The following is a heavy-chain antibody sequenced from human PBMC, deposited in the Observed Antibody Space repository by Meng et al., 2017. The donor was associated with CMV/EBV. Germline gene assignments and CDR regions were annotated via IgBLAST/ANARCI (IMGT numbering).Heavy chain of an antibody. Sequence: GESLKISCAASGFTFSSYGMHWVRQAPGKGLEWVAFIRYDGSNKYYADSVKGRFTISRDNSKNTLYLQMNSLRAEDTAVYYCAKARTGTPYYFDYWGQGTLVTVPS. CDR1: GFTFSSYG. CDR3: AKARTGTPYYFDY. V-gene: IGHV3-30*02. CDR2: IRYDGSNK. D-gene: IGHD1-7*01. J-gene: IGHJ4*02.